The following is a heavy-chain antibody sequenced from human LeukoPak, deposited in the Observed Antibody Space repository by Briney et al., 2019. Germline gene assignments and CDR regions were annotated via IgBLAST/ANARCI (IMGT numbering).Heavy chain of an antibody. J-gene: IGHJ4*02. Sequence: PGGSLRLSCAASGFTVSNNYMSWVRQAPGKGLEWVSVIYSGGSTYYADSVSGRFTVSRDNSKNTLYLQMNSLRAEDTAVYYCARDLGSSWLYWGQGTLVTVSS. CDR1: GFTVSNNY. D-gene: IGHD6-13*01. CDR2: IYSGGST. CDR3: ARDLGSSWLY. V-gene: IGHV3-53*01.